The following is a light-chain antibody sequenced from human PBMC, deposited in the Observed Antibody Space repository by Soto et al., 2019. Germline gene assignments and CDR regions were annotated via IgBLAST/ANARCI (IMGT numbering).Light chain of an antibody. CDR3: QQYNNWPPWT. CDR1: QSVSSY. J-gene: IGKJ1*01. Sequence: EIVLTQSPATLCLSPGETATLSCRASQSVSSYLAWYQQKPGQAPRLLIYGASTRATGIPARFSGSGSGTEFTLTISSLQSKDFAVYYCQQYNNWPPWTFGQGTKVDIK. CDR2: GAS. V-gene: IGKV3-15*01.